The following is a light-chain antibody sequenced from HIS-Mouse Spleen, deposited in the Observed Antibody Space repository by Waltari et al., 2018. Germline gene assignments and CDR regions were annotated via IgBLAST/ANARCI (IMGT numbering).Light chain of an antibody. V-gene: IGLV1-47*01. CDR1: SSNIGSNY. CDR3: AAWDDSLSGV. CDR2: RNN. J-gene: IGLJ2*01. Sequence: QSALTQPPSASGSPGQSVTISCSGSSSNIGSNYLYWYQQLPGTAPKLLIYRNNQRPSGVPDRFSGSKSGTSASLAISGLRSEDEADYYCAAWDDSLSGVFGGGTKLTVL.